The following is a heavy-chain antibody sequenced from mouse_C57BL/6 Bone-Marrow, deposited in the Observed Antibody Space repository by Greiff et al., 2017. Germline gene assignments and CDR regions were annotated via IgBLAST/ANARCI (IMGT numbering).Heavy chain of an antibody. V-gene: IGHV1-64*01. D-gene: IGHD2-3*01. J-gene: IGHJ4*01. CDR3: AREGWLQKDYAMDY. CDR2: IHPNSGST. CDR1: GYTFTSYW. Sequence: QVQLQQPGAELVKPGASVKLSCKASGYTFTSYWMHWVKQRPGQGLEWIGMIHPNSGSTNYNEKFKSKATLTVDKSSSTAYMQLSSLTSEDSAVYYCAREGWLQKDYAMDYWGQGTSVTVSS.